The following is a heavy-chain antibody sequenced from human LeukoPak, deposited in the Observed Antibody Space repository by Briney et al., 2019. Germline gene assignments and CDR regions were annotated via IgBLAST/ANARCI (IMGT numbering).Heavy chain of an antibody. CDR3: AKPYYDILTGYWPFDY. V-gene: IGHV3-23*01. Sequence: GGSLRLSCAASGFTFSSYAMSWVRQAPGKGLEWVSAISGSGGSTYYADSVKGRFTISRDNSKNTLYLRMNSLRAEDTAVYYCAKPYYDILTGYWPFDYWGQGTLVTVSS. CDR1: GFTFSSYA. D-gene: IGHD3-9*01. J-gene: IGHJ4*02. CDR2: ISGSGGST.